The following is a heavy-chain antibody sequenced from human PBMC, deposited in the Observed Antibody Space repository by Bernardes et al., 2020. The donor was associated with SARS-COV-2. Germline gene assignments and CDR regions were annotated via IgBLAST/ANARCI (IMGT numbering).Heavy chain of an antibody. J-gene: IGHJ4*02. CDR3: ARTMEAYGYFFDY. V-gene: IGHV4-61*01. CDR1: GGSVSSGTYY. D-gene: IGHD2-21*01. CDR2: VYYSGDT. Sequence: SETLSLTCTVSGGSVSSGTYYWSWIRQPPGKGLEWIGYVYYSGDTSYNPSLKSRVTISVDTSKNQFSLKLSSVTAADTAVYYCARTMEAYGYFFDYWGQGALVTVSS.